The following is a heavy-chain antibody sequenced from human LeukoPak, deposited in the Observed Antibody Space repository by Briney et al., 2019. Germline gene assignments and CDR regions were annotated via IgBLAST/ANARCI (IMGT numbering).Heavy chain of an antibody. V-gene: IGHV3-66*01. J-gene: IGHJ5*02. D-gene: IGHD3-10*01. CDR2: IYSGGST. Sequence: GGSLRLSCAASGFTVSSNYMSWVRQAPGKGLEWVSVIYSGGSTYYADSVKGRFTISRDNSKNTLYLQMNSLRAEDTAVYYCARFSPPGPRGWFDPWGQGTLVTVSS. CDR1: GFTVSSNY. CDR3: ARFSPPGPRGWFDP.